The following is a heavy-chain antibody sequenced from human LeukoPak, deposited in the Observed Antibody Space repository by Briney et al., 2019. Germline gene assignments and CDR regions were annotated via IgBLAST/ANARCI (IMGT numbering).Heavy chain of an antibody. Sequence: GGSLRLSCAASGFTFSSFGMNWVRQAPGKGLEWISYISISSSTIYYADSVKGRFTISRDNAKNSLYLQMNSLRAEDTAVYYCARGRSSSWLTLYYYYYMDVWGKGTTVTVSS. CDR1: GFTFSSFG. CDR2: ISISSSTI. CDR3: ARGRSSSWLTLYYYYYMDV. D-gene: IGHD6-13*01. J-gene: IGHJ6*03. V-gene: IGHV3-48*01.